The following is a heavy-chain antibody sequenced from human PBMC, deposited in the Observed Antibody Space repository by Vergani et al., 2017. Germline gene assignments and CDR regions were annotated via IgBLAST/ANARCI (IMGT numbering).Heavy chain of an antibody. Sequence: VQLVESGGGLVQPGGSLRLSCAASGFTFSDYYMSWIRQAPGKGLEWVSYISSSGSTIYYADSVKGRFTISRDNAKNSLYLQMNSLRAEDTAVYYCARDELDYDFWSGYLIPYYYYGMDVWGQGTTVTVSS. J-gene: IGHJ6*02. CDR1: GFTFSDYY. V-gene: IGHV3-11*01. CDR3: ARDELDYDFWSGYLIPYYYYGMDV. D-gene: IGHD3-3*01. CDR2: ISSSGSTI.